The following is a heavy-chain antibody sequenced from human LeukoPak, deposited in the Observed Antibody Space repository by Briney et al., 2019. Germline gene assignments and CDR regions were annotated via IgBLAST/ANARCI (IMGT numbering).Heavy chain of an antibody. D-gene: IGHD2/OR15-2a*01. CDR3: ARDHSIGNYFDS. CDR1: GFSFSNYG. CDR2: IAYDGSNK. Sequence: PGGSLRLSCVASGFSFSNYGTHWVRQAPGKGLEWVAVIAYDGSNKYYADSVKGRFTISRDNSKNTLYLQMNSLRAEDTAVYYCARDHSIGNYFDSWGQGTLVTVSS. J-gene: IGHJ4*02. V-gene: IGHV3-30*03.